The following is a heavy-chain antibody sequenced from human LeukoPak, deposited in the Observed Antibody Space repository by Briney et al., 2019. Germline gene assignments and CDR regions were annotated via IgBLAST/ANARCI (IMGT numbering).Heavy chain of an antibody. CDR2: IYHMGST. Sequence: SGTLSLTCAVSGGSISSSNWWSWVRQPPGKGLEWIGEIYHMGSTNYNPSLKSRVTISVDKSKNQFSLKLSSVTAADTAVYYCAREVGSSSGFGFYNWFDPWGQGTLVTVSS. CDR3: AREVGSSSGFGFYNWFDP. D-gene: IGHD6-6*01. J-gene: IGHJ5*02. V-gene: IGHV4-4*02. CDR1: GGSISSSNW.